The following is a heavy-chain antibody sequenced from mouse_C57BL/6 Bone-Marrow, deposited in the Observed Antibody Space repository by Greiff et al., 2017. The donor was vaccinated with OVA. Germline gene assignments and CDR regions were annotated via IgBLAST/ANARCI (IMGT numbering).Heavy chain of an antibody. V-gene: IGHV5-17*01. Sequence: DVHLVESGGGLVKPGGSLKLSCAASGFTFSDYGMHWVRQAPEKGLEWVAYISSGSSTIYYADTVKGRFTISRDNAKNTLFLQMTSLRSEDTAMYYCVNYYGSSYNAMDYWGQGTSVTVSS. D-gene: IGHD1-1*01. CDR3: VNYYGSSYNAMDY. J-gene: IGHJ4*01. CDR1: GFTFSDYG. CDR2: ISSGSSTI.